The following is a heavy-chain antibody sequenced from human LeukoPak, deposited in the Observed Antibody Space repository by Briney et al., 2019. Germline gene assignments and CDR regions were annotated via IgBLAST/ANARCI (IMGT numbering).Heavy chain of an antibody. Sequence: PSGTLSLTCTVSGGSISSSSYYWGWIRQPPGKGLEWIGSIYYSGSTYYNPSLKSRVTISVDTSKNQFSLKLSSVTAADTAVYYCARVGILTGYRGALDYWGQGTLVTVSS. V-gene: IGHV4-39*01. D-gene: IGHD3-9*01. CDR1: GGSISSSSYY. J-gene: IGHJ4*02. CDR3: ARVGILTGYRGALDY. CDR2: IYYSGST.